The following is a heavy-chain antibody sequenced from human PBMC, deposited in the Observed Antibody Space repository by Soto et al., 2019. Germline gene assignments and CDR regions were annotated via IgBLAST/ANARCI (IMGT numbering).Heavy chain of an antibody. J-gene: IGHJ6*02. Sequence: SGPTLVNPTQTLTLTCTFSGFSLKSSGVGVAWIRQPPGKALEWLALVYWSDEKRYSPSLKNRLTITKDTSKNEVVLTMTNMDPLDTATYYCARMRAARPVYYYGMDVWGQGTTVTVSS. D-gene: IGHD6-6*01. CDR2: VYWSDEK. V-gene: IGHV2-5*01. CDR3: ARMRAARPVYYYGMDV. CDR1: GFSLKSSGVG.